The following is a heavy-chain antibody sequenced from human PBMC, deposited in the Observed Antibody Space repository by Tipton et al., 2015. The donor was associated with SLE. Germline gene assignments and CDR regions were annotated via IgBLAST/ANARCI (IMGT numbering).Heavy chain of an antibody. CDR3: ARAAGYSVLHGYYYMDV. CDR1: GGSFSGYY. J-gene: IGHJ6*03. Sequence: TLSLTCAVYGGSFSGYYWSWIRQPPGKGLEWIGEINHSGSTNYNPSLKSRVTISVDTSKNQFSLKLSSVTAADTAVYYCARAAGYSVLHGYYYMDVWGKGTTVTVSS. D-gene: IGHD5/OR15-5a*01. V-gene: IGHV4-34*01. CDR2: INHSGST.